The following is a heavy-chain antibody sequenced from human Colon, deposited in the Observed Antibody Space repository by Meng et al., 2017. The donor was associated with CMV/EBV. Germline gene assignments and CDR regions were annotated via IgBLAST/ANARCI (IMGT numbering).Heavy chain of an antibody. Sequence: GGSLRLSCAASGFTFSTYDMHWVRQVTGKSLEWVSGIASGGNTYYPGSVKGRFTISRDNSKNTLYLQMSSLRADDTAVYYCADDFWMERGYWGPGTLVTSPQ. D-gene: IGHD3/OR15-3a*01. CDR2: IASGGNT. V-gene: IGHV3-13*01. J-gene: IGHJ4*02. CDR1: GFTFSTYD. CDR3: ADDFWMERGY.